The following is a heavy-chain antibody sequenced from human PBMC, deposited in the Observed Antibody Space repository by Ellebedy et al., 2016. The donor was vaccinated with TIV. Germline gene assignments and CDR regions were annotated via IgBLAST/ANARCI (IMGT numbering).Heavy chain of an antibody. D-gene: IGHD3-3*01. V-gene: IGHV3-53*01. CDR2: IYAGGST. J-gene: IGHJ4*02. CDR3: AKATDDFWSGSPNYYFDY. Sequence: GGSLRLXCAASGFTVSSNYISWVRQAPGKWLEWVSVIYAGGSTYYADSVRGRFTISRDNSNNIVYLQMNSLRAEDTAVYYCAKATDDFWSGSPNYYFDYWGQGTLVTVSS. CDR1: GFTVSSNY.